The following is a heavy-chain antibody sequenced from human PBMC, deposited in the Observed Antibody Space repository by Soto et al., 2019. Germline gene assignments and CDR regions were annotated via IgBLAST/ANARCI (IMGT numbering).Heavy chain of an antibody. D-gene: IGHD3-10*01. CDR2: IWYDGINK. CDR3: ARDSHYYGSGNEYYYGMDV. CDR1: GFTFSIYG. J-gene: IGHJ6*02. Sequence: GGSLRLSCAASGFTFSIYGMHWVRQAPGKGLEWVAVIWYDGINKYYADSVKGRFTISRDNSQNTLYLQMNSLRVEDTAVYYCARDSHYYGSGNEYYYGMDVWGQGTTVTVSS. V-gene: IGHV3-33*01.